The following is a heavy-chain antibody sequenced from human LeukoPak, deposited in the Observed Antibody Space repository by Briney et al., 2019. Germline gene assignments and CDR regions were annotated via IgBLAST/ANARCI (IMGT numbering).Heavy chain of an antibody. J-gene: IGHJ4*02. V-gene: IGHV3-21*01. CDR3: ARTIAVAGTGEDY. D-gene: IGHD6-19*01. Sequence: GGSLRLSCAASGFTFSSYSMNWVRQAPGKGLEWVSSISSSSSYIYYADSVKGRFTISRDNAKNSLYLQMNSLRAEDTAVYYCARTIAVAGTGEDYWGQGTLVTVSS. CDR2: ISSSSSYI. CDR1: GFTFSSYS.